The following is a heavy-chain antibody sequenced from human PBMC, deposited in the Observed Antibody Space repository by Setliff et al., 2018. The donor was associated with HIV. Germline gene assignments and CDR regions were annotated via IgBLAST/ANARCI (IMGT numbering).Heavy chain of an antibody. Sequence: KTSETLSLTCTVSGDSISSYYWAWIRQPPGKGLEWIGYIFISGITNYNPSLKSRVTISVDSSKNQFSLHLSSVTAADTAVYYCARGMIWGAYYYYMDVWGTGTTVTVS. CDR3: ARGMIWGAYYYYMDV. CDR1: GDSISSYY. CDR2: IFISGIT. J-gene: IGHJ6*03. D-gene: IGHD3-16*01. V-gene: IGHV4-4*08.